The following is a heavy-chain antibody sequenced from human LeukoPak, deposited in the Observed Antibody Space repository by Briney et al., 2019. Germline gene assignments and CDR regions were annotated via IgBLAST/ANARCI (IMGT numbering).Heavy chain of an antibody. Sequence: GGSLRLSCAASGFTVSSKYMSWVRQAPGKGLEWVSVIYSGGSTYYADSVKGRFTISRDNSKNTLYLQMNSLRAEDTAVYYCAKEGDTSVGNYFDYWGQGTLVTVSS. V-gene: IGHV3-53*01. J-gene: IGHJ4*02. CDR1: GFTVSSKY. D-gene: IGHD3-22*01. CDR2: IYSGGST. CDR3: AKEGDTSVGNYFDY.